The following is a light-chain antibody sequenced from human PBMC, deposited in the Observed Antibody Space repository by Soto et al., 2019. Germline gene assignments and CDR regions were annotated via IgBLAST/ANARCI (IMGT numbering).Light chain of an antibody. V-gene: IGKV1-9*01. CDR3: QQYSFMWT. Sequence: IQLTQSPSSLSASVGDRVTITCRASQGISSYLAWYQQKPGKAPKLLIYAASNRAIGIPARFSGSGSGTDFTLTISSLEPEDFAVYYCQQYSFMWTFGQGTKVDIK. J-gene: IGKJ1*01. CDR2: AAS. CDR1: QGISSY.